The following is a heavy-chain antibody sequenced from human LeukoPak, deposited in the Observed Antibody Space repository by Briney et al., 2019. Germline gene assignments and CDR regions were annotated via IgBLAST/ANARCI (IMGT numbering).Heavy chain of an antibody. Sequence: SETLSLTCAVYGGSFSGYYWSWIRQPPGKGLEWIGEINHSGSTNYNPSLKSRVTISVDTSKNQFSLKLSSVTAADTAVYYCARGRKMGYCSSTSCHTPYFDYWGQGTLVTVSS. D-gene: IGHD2-2*01. CDR3: ARGRKMGYCSSTSCHTPYFDY. V-gene: IGHV4-34*01. CDR2: INHSGST. CDR1: GGSFSGYY. J-gene: IGHJ4*02.